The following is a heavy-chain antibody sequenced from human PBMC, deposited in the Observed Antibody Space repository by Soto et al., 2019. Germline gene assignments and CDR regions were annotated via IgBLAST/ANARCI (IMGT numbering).Heavy chain of an antibody. J-gene: IGHJ4*02. Sequence: GSLRLSCAASGFIFSGNWMSWVRQAPGKGLEWVANIKQDGSEKRYVDSVEGRFTISRDNAKNSLYLQMNSLVVEDTATYYCARYHFGDYAFDSWGQGTPVTVSS. V-gene: IGHV3-7*05. CDR2: IKQDGSEK. CDR1: GFIFSGNW. CDR3: ARYHFGDYAFDS. D-gene: IGHD4-17*01.